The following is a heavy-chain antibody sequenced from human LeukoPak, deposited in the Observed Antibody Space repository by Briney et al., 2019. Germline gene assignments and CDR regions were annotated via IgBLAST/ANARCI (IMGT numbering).Heavy chain of an antibody. J-gene: IGHJ6*03. V-gene: IGHV4-4*07. D-gene: IGHD6-19*01. CDR2: IYTSGST. CDR1: GGSISSYY. CDR3: ARGLAVAGNPFYYYYYMDV. Sequence: SETLSLTCTVSGGSISSYYWSWIRQPAGKGLEWIGRIYTSGSTNYNPSLKSRVTIPVDTSKNQFSLKLSSVTAADTAVYYCARGLAVAGNPFYYYYYMDVWGKGTTVTISS.